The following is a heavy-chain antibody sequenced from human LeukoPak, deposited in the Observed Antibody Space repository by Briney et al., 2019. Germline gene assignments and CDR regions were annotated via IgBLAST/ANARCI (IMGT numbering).Heavy chain of an antibody. CDR2: IRYDGSNK. J-gene: IGHJ4*02. Sequence: GGSLRLSCAASGFTFSSYGMHWVRQAPGKGLEWVAFIRYDGSNKYYADYVKGRFTSSRDNSKNTLYLQMNSLRAEDTAVYYCARGPSGYHNTGGQGTLVTVSS. CDR3: ARGPSGYHNT. D-gene: IGHD5-12*01. V-gene: IGHV3-30*02. CDR1: GFTFSSYG.